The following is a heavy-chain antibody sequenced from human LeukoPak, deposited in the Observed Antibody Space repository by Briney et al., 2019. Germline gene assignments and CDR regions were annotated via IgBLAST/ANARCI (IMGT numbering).Heavy chain of an antibody. CDR1: GYSISSGYY. CDR3: ARGRYSSS. V-gene: IGHV4-38-2*02. D-gene: IGHD6-13*01. CDR2: IYHSGST. J-gene: IGHJ4*02. Sequence: SETLSLTCTVSGYSISSGYYWGWIRQPPGKGLEWIGSIYHSGSTYYNPSLKSRVTISVDTSKNQFSLKLSSVTAADTAVYYCARGRYSSSWSQGTLVTVSS.